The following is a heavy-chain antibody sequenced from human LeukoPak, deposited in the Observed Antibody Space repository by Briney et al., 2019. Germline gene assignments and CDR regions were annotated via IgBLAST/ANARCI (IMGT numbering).Heavy chain of an antibody. V-gene: IGHV3-23*01. CDR1: GFTFSSYA. Sequence: GGSLRLSCASSGFTFSSYAMSWVRQAPGKGLEWVSAISGSGGSTYYADSVKGRFTISRDNSKNTLYLQMNSLRAEGTAVYYCAKIQIDSSGFLFDYWGQGTLVTVSS. CDR3: AKIQIDSSGFLFDY. CDR2: ISGSGGST. D-gene: IGHD3-22*01. J-gene: IGHJ4*02.